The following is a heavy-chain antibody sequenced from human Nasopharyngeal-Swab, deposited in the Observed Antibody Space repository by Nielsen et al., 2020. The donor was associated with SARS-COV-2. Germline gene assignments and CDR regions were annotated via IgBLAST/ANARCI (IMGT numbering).Heavy chain of an antibody. J-gene: IGHJ5*02. V-gene: IGHV4-31*02. CDR2: INYSGST. Sequence: WIRKPPGKGLEWIGDINYSGSTCYNPSLKSRVTISVDTSKNQFSLKLSSVTAADTAVYYCARGGGYSYGTWVWFDPWGQGTLVTVSS. CDR3: ARGGGYSYGTWVWFDP. D-gene: IGHD5-18*01.